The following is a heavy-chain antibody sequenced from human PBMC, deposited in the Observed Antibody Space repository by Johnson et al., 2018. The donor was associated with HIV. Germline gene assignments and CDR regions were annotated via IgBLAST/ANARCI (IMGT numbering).Heavy chain of an antibody. Sequence: VQLVESGGGVVRPGGSLRLSCAASGFTFDDYDMSWVRQAPGKGLEWVSGISGSGGSTYYADSVKGRFTISRDNSKNPLYLQMNSLRAEDTAVYYCAKDVGNYWPNAFDVWGQGTMLTVSS. J-gene: IGHJ3*01. CDR1: GFTFDDYD. V-gene: IGHV3-23*04. CDR2: ISGSGGST. CDR3: AKDVGNYWPNAFDV. D-gene: IGHD3-22*01.